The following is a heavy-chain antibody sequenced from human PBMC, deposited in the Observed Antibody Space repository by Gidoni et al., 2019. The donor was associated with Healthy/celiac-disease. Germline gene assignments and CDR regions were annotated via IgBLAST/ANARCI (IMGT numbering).Heavy chain of an antibody. Sequence: STYYNPSLKSRVTISVDTSKNQFSLKLSSVTAADTAVYYCARPGSGYDEDAFDIWGQGTMVTVSS. V-gene: IGHV4-39*01. D-gene: IGHD5-12*01. J-gene: IGHJ3*02. CDR3: ARPGSGYDEDAFDI. CDR2: ST.